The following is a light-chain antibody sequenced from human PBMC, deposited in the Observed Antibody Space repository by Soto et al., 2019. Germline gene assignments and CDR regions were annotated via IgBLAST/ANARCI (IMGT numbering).Light chain of an antibody. Sequence: QSALTQPPSASGSPGQSVTIPCTGTSSDVGGYDHVSWYQQHPGKAPKLMIYDVTKRPAGVPDRISGSKSGNTASLTVSGLQAEDDAHYYCSSEAGNYNYVFGTGTQLTVL. J-gene: IGLJ1*01. CDR2: DVT. V-gene: IGLV2-8*01. CDR3: SSEAGNYNYV. CDR1: SSDVGGYDH.